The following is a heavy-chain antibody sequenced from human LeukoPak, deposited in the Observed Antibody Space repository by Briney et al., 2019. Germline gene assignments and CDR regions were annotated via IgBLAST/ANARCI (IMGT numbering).Heavy chain of an antibody. D-gene: IGHD3-10*01. CDR2: ISTYNGNT. CDR3: ASIYGSGSYSRFDY. V-gene: IGHV1-18*01. J-gene: IGHJ4*02. CDR1: GDTFTSYG. Sequence: ASVKVSCKTSGDTFTSYGFSWVRQAPGQGLEWMGWISTYNGNTNYAQKLQGRVTMTTDTSTNTAYMELRSLRSDDTAVYYCASIYGSGSYSRFDYWGQGTLVTVSS.